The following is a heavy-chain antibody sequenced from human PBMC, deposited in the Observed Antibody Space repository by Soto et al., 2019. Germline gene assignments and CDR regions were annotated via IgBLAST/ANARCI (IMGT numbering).Heavy chain of an antibody. J-gene: IGHJ6*02. CDR1: GGSISSSSYY. CDR2: IYYSGST. Sequence: SETLSLTCTVSGGSISSSSYYWGLIRQPPGKGLEWIGSIYYSGSTYYNPSLKCRVTISVDTSKNQFSLKLSSVTAADTAVYYCARERIRDFWIGYPYYYYYGMDVWGQGTTVTVSS. D-gene: IGHD3-3*01. V-gene: IGHV4-39*02. CDR3: ARERIRDFWIGYPYYYYYGMDV.